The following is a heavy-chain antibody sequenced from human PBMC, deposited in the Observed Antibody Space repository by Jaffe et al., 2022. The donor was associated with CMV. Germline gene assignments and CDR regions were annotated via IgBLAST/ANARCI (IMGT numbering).Heavy chain of an antibody. V-gene: IGHV4-39*01. CDR1: GGSISSSVYY. CDR3: ARLGPSATDSIGLHLNFDH. CDR2: ISYSGSP. J-gene: IGHJ4*02. D-gene: IGHD1-26*01. Sequence: QLQLQESGPGLVKPSETLSLTCTLSGGSISSSVYYWAWIRQPPGKGLQWIASISYSGSPYYNPSLKSRVMISVDTSKYQFSLNLTSVTAADTAVYYCARLGPSATDSIGLHLNFDHWGRGTLVTVSS.